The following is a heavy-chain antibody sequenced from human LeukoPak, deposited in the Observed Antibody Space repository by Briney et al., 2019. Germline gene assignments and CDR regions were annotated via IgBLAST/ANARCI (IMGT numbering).Heavy chain of an antibody. CDR1: GFTFISYE. J-gene: IGHJ6*03. Sequence: GGPLRLSCAASGFTFISYEMHWARQAPGKGLEWVSYISSSGSTIYYADSVRGRFTVSRDNAKNSLYLQVNSLRAEDTAVYYCARADILTGYFMDVWGKGTTVTVSS. D-gene: IGHD3-9*01. CDR2: ISSSGSTI. CDR3: ARADILTGYFMDV. V-gene: IGHV3-48*03.